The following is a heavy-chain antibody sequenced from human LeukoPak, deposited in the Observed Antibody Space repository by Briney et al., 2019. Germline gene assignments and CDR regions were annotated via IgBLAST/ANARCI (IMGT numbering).Heavy chain of an antibody. CDR2: INHSGST. CDR1: GGSFSGYY. D-gene: IGHD3-9*01. V-gene: IGHV4-34*01. J-gene: IGHJ5*02. CDR3: VRVSRGLRYFDWSHIDWFDP. Sequence: PSETLSLTCAVYGGSFSGYYWSWIRQPPGKGLEWIGEINHSGSTNYNPSLKSRVTISVDTSKNQFSLKLSSVTAADTAVYYCVRVSRGLRYFDWSHIDWFDPWGQGTLVTVSS.